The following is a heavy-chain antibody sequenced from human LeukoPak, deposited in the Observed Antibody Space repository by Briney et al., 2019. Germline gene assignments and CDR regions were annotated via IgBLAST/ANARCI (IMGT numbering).Heavy chain of an antibody. V-gene: IGHV1-18*01. CDR3: ARDLNLRRLWFGESDYYYYYMDV. CDR2: ISAYNGNT. D-gene: IGHD3-10*01. CDR1: GYTFTSYG. J-gene: IGHJ6*03. Sequence: GASVKVSCKASGYTFTSYGISWVRLAPGQGREWMGWISAYNGNTNYAQKLQGRVTMTTDTSTSTAYMELRSLRSDDTAVYYCARDLNLRRLWFGESDYYYYYMDVWGKGTTVTVSS.